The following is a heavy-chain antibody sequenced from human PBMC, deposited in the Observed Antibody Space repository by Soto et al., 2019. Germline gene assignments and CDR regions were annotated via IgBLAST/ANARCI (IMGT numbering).Heavy chain of an antibody. Sequence: QVQLVQSGAEVKKPGSSVKVSCKASGGTFSSYTISWVRQAPGQGLEWMGRIIPILGIANYAQKFQGRVTITADKSTSTDYMELSSLRSEDTAVYYCARGLGAAAGYSDYWGQGTLVTVSS. CDR3: ARGLGAAAGYSDY. D-gene: IGHD6-13*01. V-gene: IGHV1-69*02. CDR2: IIPILGIA. CDR1: GGTFSSYT. J-gene: IGHJ4*02.